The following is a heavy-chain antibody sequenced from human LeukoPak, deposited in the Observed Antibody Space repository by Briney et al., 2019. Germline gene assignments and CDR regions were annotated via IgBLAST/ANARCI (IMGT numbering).Heavy chain of an antibody. Sequence: SVKVSCKASGGTFSSYAISWVRQAPGQGLEWMGGIIPIFGTANYAQKFQGRVTITADKSTSTAYMELSSLRSEDTAVYYCARDRYYDFWSGYSLGYWGQGTLVTVSS. CDR1: GGTFSSYA. CDR2: IIPIFGTA. CDR3: ARDRYYDFWSGYSLGY. D-gene: IGHD3-3*01. J-gene: IGHJ4*02. V-gene: IGHV1-69*06.